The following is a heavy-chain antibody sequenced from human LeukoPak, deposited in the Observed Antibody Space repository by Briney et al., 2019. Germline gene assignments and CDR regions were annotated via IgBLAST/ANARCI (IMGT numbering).Heavy chain of an antibody. CDR3: ARAAPGEWELPPPEPRQFDY. Sequence: ASVKVSCKASGYRFTGDYMHWVRQAPGQGLEWMGWINPNSGGTNYAQKFQGRVTMTRDTSISTAYMELSRLRSDDTAVYYCARAAPGEWELPPPEPRQFDYWGQGTLVTVSS. CDR1: GYRFTGDY. J-gene: IGHJ4*02. CDR2: INPNSGGT. D-gene: IGHD1-26*01. V-gene: IGHV1-2*02.